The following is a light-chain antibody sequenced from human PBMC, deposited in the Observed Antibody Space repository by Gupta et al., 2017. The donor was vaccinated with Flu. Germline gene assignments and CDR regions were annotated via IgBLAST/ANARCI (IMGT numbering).Light chain of an antibody. V-gene: IGLV2-14*01. CDR3: SSYASSNTIV. CDR1: SSDIGDYNS. J-gene: IGLJ2*01. Sequence: QSALTQPASLSGSPGQSITTSYPGTSSDIGDYNSVSWYQQHPGKAPRLIIYEVTYRPSGVSSRFSGSKSGNTASLTISGLQAEDEARYYCSSYASSNTIVFGGGTDLTVL. CDR2: EVT.